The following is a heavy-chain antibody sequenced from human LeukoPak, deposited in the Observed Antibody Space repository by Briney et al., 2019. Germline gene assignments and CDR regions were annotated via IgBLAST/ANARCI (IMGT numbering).Heavy chain of an antibody. V-gene: IGHV3-33*01. D-gene: IGHD1-26*01. CDR2: IWNDGSNK. CDR1: GFTFSDYG. Sequence: GRSLRLSCAASGFTFSDYGMHWIRQAPGKGLEWVAVIWNDGSNKYYADSVKGRFTISRDNSMTTLYLQMNSLRAEDTAVYYCARDPVGPYSDYFDYWGQGTLVTVSS. J-gene: IGHJ4*02. CDR3: ARDPVGPYSDYFDY.